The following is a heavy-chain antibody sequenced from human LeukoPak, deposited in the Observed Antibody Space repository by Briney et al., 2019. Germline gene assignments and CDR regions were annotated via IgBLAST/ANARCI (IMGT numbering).Heavy chain of an antibody. CDR3: ARDHTGNNWNYPGV. J-gene: IGHJ3*01. CDR2: IYYSGST. CDR1: GGSISSGGYY. V-gene: IGHV4-61*08. D-gene: IGHD1-7*01. Sequence: SETLSLTCTVSGGSISSGGYYWSWIRQHPGKGLEWIGYIYYSGSTNYNPSLKSRVTMSVDTSKNQYSLKLSSVTAADTAVYYCARDHTGNNWNYPGVWGQGTMVTVSS.